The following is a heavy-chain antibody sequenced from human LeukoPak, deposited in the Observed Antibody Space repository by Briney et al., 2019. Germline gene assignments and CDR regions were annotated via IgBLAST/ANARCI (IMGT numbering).Heavy chain of an antibody. CDR3: ARDLGYCSTTSRYSVSYALDV. J-gene: IGHJ6*02. Sequence: GGSLRLSCAASGFTFNTYGMHWVRQAPGKGLEWLSFTWYDGSKKDYADSVKGRFTISRDNSKNTLYLQMDSLRPEDTAVYYCARDLGYCSTTSRYSVSYALDVWGPGTTVTVSS. CDR2: TWYDGSKK. V-gene: IGHV3-33*01. CDR1: GFTFNTYG. D-gene: IGHD2-2*01.